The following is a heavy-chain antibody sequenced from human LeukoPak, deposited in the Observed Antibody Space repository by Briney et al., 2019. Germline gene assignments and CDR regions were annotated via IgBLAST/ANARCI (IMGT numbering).Heavy chain of an antibody. V-gene: IGHV1-3*01. CDR2: INAGNGNT. J-gene: IGHJ4*02. CDR1: GYSFTSYA. Sequence: ASVKVSCKASGYSFTSYAIHWVRQAPGQRLEWMGWINAGNGNTKYLQKFQGRVTFTRDTSASTAYMELSSLRSEDTAVYYCVTADYGDYWGQGTLVTVSS. CDR3: VTADYGDY.